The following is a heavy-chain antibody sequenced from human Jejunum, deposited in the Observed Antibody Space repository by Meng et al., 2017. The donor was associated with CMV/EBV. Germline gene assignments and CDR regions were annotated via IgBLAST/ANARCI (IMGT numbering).Heavy chain of an antibody. Sequence: RHWVRQAPGKGLEWVAVISYDGSNKYYADSVKGRFTISRDNSNNMLHLQMNSLRADDTAVYYCARDIYYYVIDESDDSYYNTGSDYWGQGTLVTVSS. CDR2: ISYDGSNK. CDR3: ARDIYYYVIDESDDSYYNTGSDY. V-gene: IGHV3-30-3*01. D-gene: IGHD3-10*02. J-gene: IGHJ4*02.